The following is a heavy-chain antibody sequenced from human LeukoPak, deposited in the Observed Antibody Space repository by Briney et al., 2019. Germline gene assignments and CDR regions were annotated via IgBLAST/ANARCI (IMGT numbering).Heavy chain of an antibody. J-gene: IGHJ4*02. D-gene: IGHD3-22*01. CDR3: ARSSGTSGFFDY. CDR2: ISHSGST. Sequence: SETLSLTCTVSSYSISSGYYWDWIRQPPGKGLEWVGSISHSGSTYYSPSLKSRVTMSVDMSKNQFSLTLTSVTASDTAVYYCARSSGTSGFFDYWGQGNVVTVSS. CDR1: SYSISSGYY. V-gene: IGHV4-38-2*02.